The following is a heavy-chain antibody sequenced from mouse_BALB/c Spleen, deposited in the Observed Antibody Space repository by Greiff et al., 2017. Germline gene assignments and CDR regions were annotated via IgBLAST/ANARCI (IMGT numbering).Heavy chain of an antibody. Sequence: VQLQQSGPELVRPGVSVKISCKGSGFTFTDYAMHWVKQSHAKSLEWIGVISTYSGNTNYNQKFKGKATMTVDKSSSTAYMELARLTSEDSAIYYCARIRAHYAMDYWGQGTSVTVSS. V-gene: IGHV1-67*01. CDR3: ARIRAHYAMDY. J-gene: IGHJ4*01. CDR1: GFTFTDYA. D-gene: IGHD3-3*01. CDR2: ISTYSGNT.